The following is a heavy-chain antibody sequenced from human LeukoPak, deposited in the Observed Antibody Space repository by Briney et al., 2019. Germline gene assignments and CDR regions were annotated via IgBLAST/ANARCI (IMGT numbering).Heavy chain of an antibody. D-gene: IGHD3-9*01. J-gene: IGHJ6*02. CDR2: VYYSGST. V-gene: IGHV4-59*02. Sequence: KTSETLSLTCVVSGVSVSGYYWGWIRQPPGRGLEWIGYVYYSGSTNYNPSFKSRVTISVDTSKNQFSLKLSSVTAADTAVYYCARSGDYDILTGYYSPDYYYYGMDVWGQGTTVTVSS. CDR1: GVSVSGYY. CDR3: ARSGDYDILTGYYSPDYYYYGMDV.